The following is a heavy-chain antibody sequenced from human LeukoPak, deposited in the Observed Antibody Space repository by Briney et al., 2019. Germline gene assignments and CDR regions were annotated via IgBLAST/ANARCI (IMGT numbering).Heavy chain of an antibody. V-gene: IGHV4-59*02. J-gene: IGHJ4*02. CDR3: ARDLGSDTSGYYGGLPSI. D-gene: IGHD3-22*01. Sequence: PGGSLRRSGAASGFTVSSNYMSWVRQAPGKGLEWSAFIYYTWSANYNPSLKSRVTMSVDTSKNQFSLKLSSVTAADTAVYYCARDLGSDTSGYYGGLPSIWGQGTLVTVSS. CDR1: GFTVSSNY. CDR2: IYYTWSA.